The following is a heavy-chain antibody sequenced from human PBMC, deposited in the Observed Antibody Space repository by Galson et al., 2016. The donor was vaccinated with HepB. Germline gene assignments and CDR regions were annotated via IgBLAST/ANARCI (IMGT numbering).Heavy chain of an antibody. V-gene: IGHV3-53*01. CDR2: IHTGGNT. J-gene: IGHJ6*02. CDR3: GRDKRLMPRQGMYYYGTDV. CDR1: GFPVSSNY. D-gene: IGHD2-2*01. Sequence: SLRLSCAVSGFPVSSNYMTWVRQAPGKGPEWVSVIHTGGNTYYADSVKGRFIISRDNFKNILYLQMKSLRVGDTAVYYCGRDKRLMPRQGMYYYGTDVWGPGTTVTVSS.